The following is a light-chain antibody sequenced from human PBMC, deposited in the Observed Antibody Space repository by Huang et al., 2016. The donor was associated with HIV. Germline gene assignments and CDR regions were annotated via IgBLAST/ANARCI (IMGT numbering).Light chain of an antibody. CDR3: QQYNNWPPAT. CDR2: GAS. Sequence: EIVMTQSPATLSVSPGERATLSCRASQSVSSNLAWYQQKPGQAPRLLIYGASTRATGIPARFSGSGSGTECTRTISSLQSEDCGVYYCQQYNNWPPATFGPGTKVDIK. CDR1: QSVSSN. J-gene: IGKJ3*01. V-gene: IGKV3-15*01.